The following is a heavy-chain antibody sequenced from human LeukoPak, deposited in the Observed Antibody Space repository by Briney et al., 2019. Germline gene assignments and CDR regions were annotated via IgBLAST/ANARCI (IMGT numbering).Heavy chain of an antibody. CDR2: IYTSGST. Sequence: PSETLSLTCTVSGGSISSYYWSWIRQPAGKGLEWIGRIYTSGSTNYNPSLKSRVTMSVDTSKNQFSLNVSSVTAADTAMYYAARGKGYDSPSGAFDIWGHGAMVTVSS. CDR1: GGSISSYY. J-gene: IGHJ3*02. CDR3: ARGKGYDSPSGAFDI. V-gene: IGHV4-4*07. D-gene: IGHD3-9*01.